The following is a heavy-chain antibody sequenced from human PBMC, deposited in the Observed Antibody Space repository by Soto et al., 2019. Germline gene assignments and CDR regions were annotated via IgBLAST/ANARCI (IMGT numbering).Heavy chain of an antibody. CDR1: GGSISSYY. V-gene: IGHV4-59*01. CDR2: IYYSGST. D-gene: IGHD2-2*02. CDR3: ARGDCSSTSCYIGDFQH. Sequence: QVQLQESGPGLVKPSETLSLTCTVSGGSISSYYWSWIRQPPGKGLEWIGYIYYSGSTNYNPSLKSRVTISVDTSKNQFSLKLSSVTAADTAVYYCARGDCSSTSCYIGDFQHWGQGTLVTVSS. J-gene: IGHJ1*01.